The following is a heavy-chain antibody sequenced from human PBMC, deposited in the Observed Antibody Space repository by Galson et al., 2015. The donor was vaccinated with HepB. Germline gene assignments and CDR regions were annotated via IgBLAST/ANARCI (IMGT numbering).Heavy chain of an antibody. V-gene: IGHV3-30-3*01. CDR2: MSFDGNNE. J-gene: IGHJ4*02. Sequence: SLRLSCAASGFTFSSYAMHWVRQAPGKGLEWVAVMSFDGNNEYYADSVKGRFTISRDNSKNTLYLQMNSLRAEDTAVYYCARARHDFSTWLAFDCWGQGTLVTVSS. CDR3: ARARHDFSTWLAFDC. D-gene: IGHD5-18*01. CDR1: GFTFSSYA.